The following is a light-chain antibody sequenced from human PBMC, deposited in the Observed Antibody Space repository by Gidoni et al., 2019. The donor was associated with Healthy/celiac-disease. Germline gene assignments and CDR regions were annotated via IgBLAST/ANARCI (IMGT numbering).Light chain of an antibody. J-gene: IGKJ3*01. CDR2: DAS. CDR1: QSVSSY. V-gene: IGKV3-11*01. Sequence: EIVFTQSSATLSLSPGERATLSCRASQSVSSYLAWYQQKPGQAPRLLIYDASNRATGIPARFSGSGSGTDFTLTISSLEPEDFAVYYCQQRSNWPPGTFGPGTKVDIK. CDR3: QQRSNWPPGT.